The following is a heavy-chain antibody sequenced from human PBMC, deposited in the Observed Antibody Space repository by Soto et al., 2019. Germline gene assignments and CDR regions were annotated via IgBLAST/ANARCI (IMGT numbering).Heavy chain of an antibody. V-gene: IGHV4-30-4*01. CDR1: GGSISSGDYY. J-gene: IGHJ4*02. CDR3: ARDRGIAARGLGY. D-gene: IGHD6-6*01. CDR2: IYYSGST. Sequence: SETLSLTCTGSGGSISSGDYYWSWIRQPPGKGLEWIGYIYYSGSTYYNPSLKSRVTISVDTSKNQFSLKLSSVTAADTAVYYCARDRGIAARGLGYWGQGTLVTVSS.